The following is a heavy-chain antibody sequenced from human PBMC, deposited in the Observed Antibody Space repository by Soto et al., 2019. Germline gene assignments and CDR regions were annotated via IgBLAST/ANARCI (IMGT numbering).Heavy chain of an antibody. CDR3: ARDVPRVGATAY. D-gene: IGHD1-26*01. CDR1: GFTFSDYY. J-gene: IGHJ4*02. CDR2: ISSNSNYT. Sequence: QVQLVESGGGLVKPGGSLRLSCAASGFTFSDYYMSWIRQAPGKGLEWVSSISSNSNYTDYADSVKVRFTISRENAKNSLYLQMNTLRGEDTAVYFCARDVPRVGATAYWGQGALVTVSS. V-gene: IGHV3-11*06.